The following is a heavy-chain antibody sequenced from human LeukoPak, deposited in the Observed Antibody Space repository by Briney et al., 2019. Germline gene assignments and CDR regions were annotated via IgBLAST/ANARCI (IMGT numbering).Heavy chain of an antibody. J-gene: IGHJ4*02. D-gene: IGHD4-17*01. CDR1: GFTFSSYS. CDR2: ITSSANYI. Sequence: PAGSLRLSCAASGFTFSSYSITWVRQAPGKGLEWVSSITSSANYIYYADSVRGRFTISRDNAKNSLYLQMNSLRADDTAVYFCARGTVTTVDYWGQRTLVTVSS. V-gene: IGHV3-21*01. CDR3: ARGTVTTVDY.